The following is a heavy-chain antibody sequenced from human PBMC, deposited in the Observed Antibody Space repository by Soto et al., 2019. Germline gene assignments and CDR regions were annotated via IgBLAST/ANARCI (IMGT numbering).Heavy chain of an antibody. Sequence: LRLSCAASGFTVTSYAMTWVRQAPGKGLEWVSAISGSGGSTYYADSVKGRFTISRDNSKSTLYLQMNSLRVEDTAVYYCAKEGESSWSDYWGQGTLVTVYS. CDR2: ISGSGGST. J-gene: IGHJ4*02. CDR1: GFTVTSYA. CDR3: AKEGESSWSDY. V-gene: IGHV3-23*01. D-gene: IGHD6-19*01.